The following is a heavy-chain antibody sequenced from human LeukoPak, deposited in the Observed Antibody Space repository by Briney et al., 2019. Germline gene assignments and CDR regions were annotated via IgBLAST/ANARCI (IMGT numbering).Heavy chain of an antibody. V-gene: IGHV3-30*04. CDR1: GFTFSSYA. D-gene: IGHD3-9*01. Sequence: QPGGSLRLSCAAPGFTFSSYAMHGVRQAPGKGLGWGAVISYEGSNKYSADSVKGRFTISRDNSKNTLYLQMNSLRAEDTAVYYCARDRNPYYDILTGPSGGPWGQGTLVTVPS. CDR3: ARDRNPYYDILTGPSGGP. CDR2: ISYEGSNK. J-gene: IGHJ5*02.